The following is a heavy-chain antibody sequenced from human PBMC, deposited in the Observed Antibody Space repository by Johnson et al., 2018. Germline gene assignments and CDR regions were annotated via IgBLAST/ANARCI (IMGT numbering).Heavy chain of an antibody. J-gene: IGHJ6*03. CDR3: ARAADSSGYYSGYYYYYYMDV. V-gene: IGHV3-11*04. CDR2: SSGRGSPI. D-gene: IGHD3-22*01. Sequence: QVQLVEAGGGLVKAGGSLRRSCAASGFTFSDYYMRWTRPAPGKWMEWVSYSSGRGSPIYYADSVQGLFTISRDNAKNSLSLQMTSLRAEDTAVYYCARAADSSGYYSGYYYYYYMDVWGKGTTVTVSS. CDR1: GFTFSDYY.